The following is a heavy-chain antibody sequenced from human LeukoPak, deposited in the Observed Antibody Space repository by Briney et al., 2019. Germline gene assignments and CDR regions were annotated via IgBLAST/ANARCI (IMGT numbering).Heavy chain of an antibody. Sequence: PSETLSLPCTVSGVSISNYYWIWIRQPPGKGLEWIGYISYSGSTISNPSLKSRVTISVDTSKNQFSLKLTSVTAADTALYYCARTKLYCSGGSCYSSLDYWGQGTLVTVSS. V-gene: IGHV4-59*01. CDR2: ISYSGST. J-gene: IGHJ4*02. CDR1: GVSISNYY. D-gene: IGHD2-15*01. CDR3: ARTKLYCSGGSCYSSLDY.